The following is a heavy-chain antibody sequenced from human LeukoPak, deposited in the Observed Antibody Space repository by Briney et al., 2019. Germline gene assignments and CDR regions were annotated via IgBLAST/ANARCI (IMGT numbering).Heavy chain of an antibody. V-gene: IGHV3-21*04. Sequence: GGSLRLSCAGSGFAFESFTVTWVRQAPGKGLEWVSLISATSSDVNYAESVRGRFTISRDNAKNSLFLLMDSLRVEDTAIYYCAKGLFSAYDKYLDSWGQGTLVTVSS. CDR1: GFAFESFT. D-gene: IGHD5-12*01. CDR3: AKGLFSAYDKYLDS. CDR2: ISATSSDV. J-gene: IGHJ4*02.